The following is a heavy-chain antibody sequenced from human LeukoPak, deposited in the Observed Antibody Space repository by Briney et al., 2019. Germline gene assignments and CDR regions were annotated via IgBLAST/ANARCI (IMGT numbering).Heavy chain of an antibody. CDR1: GFTFDDYA. V-gene: IGHV3-9*01. Sequence: GRSLRLSCAASGFTFDDYAMHWVRQAPGKGPEWVSGIFGNSATIRYADSVKGRFTVSRDNAKNSLYLQMNSLRSEDTAFYYCAKELLAKGALDYWGQGALVTVSS. CDR3: AKELLAKGALDY. J-gene: IGHJ4*02. D-gene: IGHD2-15*01. CDR2: IFGNSATI.